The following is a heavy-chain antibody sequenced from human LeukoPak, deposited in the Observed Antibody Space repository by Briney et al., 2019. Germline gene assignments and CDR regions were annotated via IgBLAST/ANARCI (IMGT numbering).Heavy chain of an antibody. CDR3: GRHRSGSGTYFIDY. Sequence: GGSLRLSCVVSGFTFSSYSMIWVRHAPGKGLQWVANMKKDGSETKYVDFVKGRFTISRDNAKNSLYLQMNSLRAEDTAVYYCGRHRSGSGTYFIDYWGQGTLVRVSS. D-gene: IGHD3-10*01. CDR1: GFTFSSYS. J-gene: IGHJ4*02. CDR2: MKKDGSET. V-gene: IGHV3-7*01.